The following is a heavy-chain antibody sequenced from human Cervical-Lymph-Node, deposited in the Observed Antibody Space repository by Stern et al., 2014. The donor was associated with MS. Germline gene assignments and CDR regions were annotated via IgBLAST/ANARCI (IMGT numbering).Heavy chain of an antibody. CDR1: GYSFTTHW. V-gene: IGHV5-51*01. CDR3: ARHPYSGDFSYGGGFDY. D-gene: IGHD1-26*01. J-gene: IGHJ4*02. CDR2: VYPGDSYT. Sequence: VQLVESGAEVKKSGESLKISCKGSGYSFTTHWIAWVRQTPGKGLECMGIVYPGDSYTTYSPSFQGQVTISADKSINTAYLHWSSLKASDTAMYYCARHPYSGDFSYGGGFDYWGQGTLVTVSS.